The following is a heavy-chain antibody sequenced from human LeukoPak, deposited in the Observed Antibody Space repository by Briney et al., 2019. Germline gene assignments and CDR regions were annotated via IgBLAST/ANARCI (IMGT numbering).Heavy chain of an antibody. Sequence: GGSLRLSCAASGFTFSSYEMNWVRQAPGKGLEWVSYISSSSSTIHYADSVKGRFTISRDNAKNSLYLQMNSLRAEDTAVYYCARALPSSWYFFDYWGQGTLVTVSS. CDR3: ARALPSSWYFFDY. V-gene: IGHV3-48*03. CDR2: ISSSSSTI. D-gene: IGHD6-13*01. CDR1: GFTFSSYE. J-gene: IGHJ4*02.